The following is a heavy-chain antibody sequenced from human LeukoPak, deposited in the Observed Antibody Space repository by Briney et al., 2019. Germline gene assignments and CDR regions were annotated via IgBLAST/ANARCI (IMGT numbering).Heavy chain of an antibody. V-gene: IGHV1-18*01. Sequence: ASVKVSCKASGYTFSTYGISWVRQAPGQGLEWMGWISAYNGNTNYAQKLQGRVTMTTDTSTSTAYMELRSLRSDDTAVYYCARGDSAFPHDAFDIWGQGTMVTVSS. J-gene: IGHJ3*02. CDR3: ARGDSAFPHDAFDI. D-gene: IGHD2-21*01. CDR2: ISAYNGNT. CDR1: GYTFSTYG.